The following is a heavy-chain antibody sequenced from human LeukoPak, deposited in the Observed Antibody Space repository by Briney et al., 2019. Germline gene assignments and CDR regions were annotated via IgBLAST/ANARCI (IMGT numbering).Heavy chain of an antibody. D-gene: IGHD3-22*01. CDR1: GFSFSSYA. Sequence: GGSLRLSCAASGFSFSSYAMSWVRQAPGKGLEWVSTISGTGVSTYYAHSVKCRFTISRDNSKNTVYLQIDSLRAEDTALYYCAKDSSGYYHAWYYFDYWGQGSLVTVSS. CDR2: ISGTGVST. J-gene: IGHJ4*02. V-gene: IGHV3-23*01. CDR3: AKDSSGYYHAWYYFDY.